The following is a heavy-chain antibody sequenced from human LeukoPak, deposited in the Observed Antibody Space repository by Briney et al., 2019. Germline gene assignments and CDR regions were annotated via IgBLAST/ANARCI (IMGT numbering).Heavy chain of an antibody. V-gene: IGHV3-48*01. D-gene: IGHD5-12*01. J-gene: IGHJ6*04. Sequence: GGSLRLSCAASGFTFSSYAMNWVRQAPGRGLEWVSYISSSSSTIYYADSVKGRFTISRDNAKNSLYLQMNSLRAEDTAVYYCARDPRLGMDVWGKGTTVTVSS. CDR1: GFTFSSYA. CDR2: ISSSSSTI. CDR3: ARDPRLGMDV.